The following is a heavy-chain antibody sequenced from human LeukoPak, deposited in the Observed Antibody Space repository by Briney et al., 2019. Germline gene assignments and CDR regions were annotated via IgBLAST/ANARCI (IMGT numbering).Heavy chain of an antibody. Sequence: GGSLRLSCAASGFTFSSYLMHWVRQAPGKGLVWLSRINTDGSSTNYADSVKGRFTISRDNSKNSLYLEMNSLRAEDTALYYCSKDMTNGGDYRWGVFDIWGQGTMVTVSS. CDR3: SKDMTNGGDYRWGVFDI. CDR2: INTDGSST. CDR1: GFTFSSYL. V-gene: IGHV3-74*01. J-gene: IGHJ3*02. D-gene: IGHD4-17*01.